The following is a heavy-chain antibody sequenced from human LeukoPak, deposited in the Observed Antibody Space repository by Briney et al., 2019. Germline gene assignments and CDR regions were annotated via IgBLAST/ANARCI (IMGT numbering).Heavy chain of an antibody. CDR2: IYYSGST. D-gene: IGHD3-10*01. CDR3: ARFVWFGELSFDY. J-gene: IGHJ4*02. Sequence: PSETLSLTCTVPGGSISSSYSSWIRQPPGKGLEWIGYIYYSGSTNYNPSLKSRVTISVHTSKNQFSLKLSSVTAADTAVYYCARFVWFGELSFDYWGQGTLVTVSA. V-gene: IGHV4-59*01. CDR1: GGSISSSY.